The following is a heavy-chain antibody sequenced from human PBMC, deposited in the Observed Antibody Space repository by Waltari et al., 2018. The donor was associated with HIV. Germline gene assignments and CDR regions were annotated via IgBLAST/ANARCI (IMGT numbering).Heavy chain of an antibody. J-gene: IGHJ6*02. D-gene: IGHD3-3*01. V-gene: IGHV3-30*18. CDR3: AKDQDWSGYMDV. Sequence: QVQLVESGGGVVQPGRSLRLSCAASGFTFSSYGMHWVRQAPGKGWEWVAVRWYDGSNKYYADSVKGRFTISRDNSKNTLYLQMNSLRAEDTAMYYCAKDQDWSGYMDVWGQGTTVTVSS. CDR2: RWYDGSNK. CDR1: GFTFSSYG.